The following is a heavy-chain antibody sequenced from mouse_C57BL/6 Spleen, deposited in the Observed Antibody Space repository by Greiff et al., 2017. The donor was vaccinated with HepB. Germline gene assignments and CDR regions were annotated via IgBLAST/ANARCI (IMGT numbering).Heavy chain of an antibody. J-gene: IGHJ3*01. Sequence: VQLQQSGPELVKPGASVKISCKASGYTFTDYYMNWVKQSHGKSLEWIGDINPNNGGTSYNQKFKGKATLTVDKSSSTAYMELRSLTSEDSAVYYCARRGYGNPWFAYWGQGTLVTVSA. CDR3: ARRGYGNPWFAY. CDR1: GYTFTDYY. CDR2: INPNNGGT. D-gene: IGHD2-1*01. V-gene: IGHV1-26*01.